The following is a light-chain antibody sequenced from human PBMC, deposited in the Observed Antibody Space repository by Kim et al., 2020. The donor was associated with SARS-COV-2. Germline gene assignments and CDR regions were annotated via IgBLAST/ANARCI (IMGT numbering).Light chain of an antibody. CDR2: GKN. J-gene: IGLJ2*01. V-gene: IGLV3-19*01. CDR1: SLRSYY. Sequence: SSELTQDPDVPVALGQTVRITCQGDSLRSYYATWYQQKPGQAPILVIYGKNNRPSGIPDRFSGSSSGNTASLTITGAQAEDEADYYCNSRDSGDKVIFGGGTKLTVL. CDR3: NSRDSGDKVI.